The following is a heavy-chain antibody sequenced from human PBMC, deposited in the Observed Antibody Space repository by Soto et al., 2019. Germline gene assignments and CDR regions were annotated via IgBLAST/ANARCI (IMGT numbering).Heavy chain of an antibody. V-gene: IGHV4-39*01. CDR1: DDSISSNSNY. CDR2: IYYTGNT. D-gene: IGHD1-26*01. CDR3: ARRPVGRRDFDY. J-gene: IGHJ4*02. Sequence: SETLSLTCTVSDDSISSNSNYWAWIRQPPGKGLEWIASIYYTGNTYYNPSLKSRVTMSVDTSKNQFSLKLSSVTAADTAVFYCARRPVGRRDFDYRGQGTLVTVSS.